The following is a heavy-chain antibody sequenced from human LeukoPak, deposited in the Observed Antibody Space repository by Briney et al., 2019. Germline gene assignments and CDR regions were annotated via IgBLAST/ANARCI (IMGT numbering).Heavy chain of an antibody. D-gene: IGHD4-17*01. CDR3: ARDLRDYGDSGLDY. V-gene: IGHV4-31*03. Sequence: PSETLSLTCTVSGGSISSGGYYWSWIRQHPGKGLEWIGYIYYSGSTYYNPSLKSRVTISVGTSKNQFSLKLSSVTAADTAVYYCARDLRDYGDSGLDYWGQGTLVTVSS. J-gene: IGHJ4*02. CDR1: GGSISSGGYY. CDR2: IYYSGST.